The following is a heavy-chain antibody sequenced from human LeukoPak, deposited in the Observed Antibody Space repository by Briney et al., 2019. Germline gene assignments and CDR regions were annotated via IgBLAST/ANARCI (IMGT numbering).Heavy chain of an antibody. D-gene: IGHD5-12*01. J-gene: IGHJ4*02. V-gene: IGHV3-74*01. CDR2: INGDGTST. CDR1: GFTFSSDW. CDR3: VTSRSGYYGFFDY. Sequence: PGGPLRLSCAASGFTFSSDWMHWVRQVPGKGLVWVSRINGDGTSTSYSDSVKGRFTISRDNAKNTLYLQMNSLRAEDTAVYYCVTSRSGYYGFFDYWGQGTLVTVSS.